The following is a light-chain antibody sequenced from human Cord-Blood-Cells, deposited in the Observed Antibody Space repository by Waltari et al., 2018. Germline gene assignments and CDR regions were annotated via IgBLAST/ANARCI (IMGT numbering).Light chain of an antibody. CDR2: EVS. V-gene: IGLV2-23*02. CDR1: SSAVGSYNI. CDR3: CSYAGSSTFEV. J-gene: IGLJ2*01. Sequence: QSALPQPASVSGSPGQSITISFTGTSSAVGSYNIVSWYQQHPGKAPKLMIYEVSKRPSGVSNRFSGSKSGNTASLTISGLQAEDEADYYCCSYAGSSTFEVFGGGTKLTVL.